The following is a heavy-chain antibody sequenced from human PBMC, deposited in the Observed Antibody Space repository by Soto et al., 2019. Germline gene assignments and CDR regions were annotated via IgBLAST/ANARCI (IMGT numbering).Heavy chain of an antibody. Sequence: QVQLQESGPGLVKPSETLSLTCTVSGGSVSSGSYYWSWIRQPPGKGLEWIGHIYYSGSTNYNPALKSRVTISVDTSKNQFSLMLTSVTAADTAVYYCARFYDSAGFYFFDFWGQGTLVTVSS. CDR1: GGSVSSGSYY. V-gene: IGHV4-61*01. D-gene: IGHD3-22*01. CDR2: IYYSGST. J-gene: IGHJ4*02. CDR3: ARFYDSAGFYFFDF.